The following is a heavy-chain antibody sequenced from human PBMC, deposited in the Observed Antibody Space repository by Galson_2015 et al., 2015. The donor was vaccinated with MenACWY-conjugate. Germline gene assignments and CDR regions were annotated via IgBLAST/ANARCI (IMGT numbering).Heavy chain of an antibody. V-gene: IGHV3-23*01. CDR1: GFTFSSYG. J-gene: IGHJ4*02. CDR2: VSATGSKI. CDR3: AKRISVLVISTFDY. D-gene: IGHD3-22*01. Sequence: SLRLSCAASGFTFSSYGMSWVRQAPGKGLEWVSSVSATGSKIYYADSVKGRFTISRDNSKNTLYLQMNSLRAEDTAVYYCAKRISVLVISTFDYWGQGTLVTVSS.